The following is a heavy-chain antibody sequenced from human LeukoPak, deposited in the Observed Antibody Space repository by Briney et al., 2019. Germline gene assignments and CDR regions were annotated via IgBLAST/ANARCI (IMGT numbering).Heavy chain of an antibody. V-gene: IGHV4-39*01. Sequence: SETLSLTCTVSGGSISSSSYYWGWIRQPPGKGLGWIGSIYYSGSTYYNPSLKSRVTISVDTSKDQFSLKLSSVTAADTAVYYCARHLRFLEWFGYWGQGTLVTVSS. CDR3: ARHLRFLEWFGY. J-gene: IGHJ4*02. CDR2: IYYSGST. D-gene: IGHD3-3*01. CDR1: GGSISSSSYY.